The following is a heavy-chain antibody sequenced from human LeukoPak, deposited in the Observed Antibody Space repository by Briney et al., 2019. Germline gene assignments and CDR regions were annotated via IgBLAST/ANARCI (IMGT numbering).Heavy chain of an antibody. CDR1: GFTFSNAW. J-gene: IGHJ1*01. D-gene: IGHD2-2*03. Sequence: GGSLRLSCAASGFTFSNAWMNWVRQAPGKGLEWVGRIKSKTDCRTTDYAAPGKGILTISRDDSKNTLYLQMHSLKTEDTAVYYCTTLDIVVVPAAGHFQHWGQGTLVTVSS. V-gene: IGHV3-15*01. CDR2: IKSKTDCRTT. CDR3: TTLDIVVVPAAGHFQH.